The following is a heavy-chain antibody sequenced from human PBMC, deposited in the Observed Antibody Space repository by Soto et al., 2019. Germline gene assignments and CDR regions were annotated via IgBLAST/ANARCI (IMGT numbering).Heavy chain of an antibody. Sequence: GGSLRLSCAASGFSFNSYSMNWVRQAPGKGLEWVSSISSSSSYIYYADSVKGRFTISRDNAKNSLYLQMNSLRAEDTAVYYCARGHYDSSGYYSPGPDYWGQGTLVTVSS. V-gene: IGHV3-21*01. CDR2: ISSSSSYI. D-gene: IGHD3-22*01. CDR3: ARGHYDSSGYYSPGPDY. CDR1: GFSFNSYS. J-gene: IGHJ4*02.